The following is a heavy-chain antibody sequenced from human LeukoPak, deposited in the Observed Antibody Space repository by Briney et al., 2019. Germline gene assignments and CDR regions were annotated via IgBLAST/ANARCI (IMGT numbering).Heavy chain of an antibody. J-gene: IGHJ4*02. V-gene: IGHV3-21*01. D-gene: IGHD1-1*01. CDR1: GFTFSNYA. Sequence: GGSLRLSCATSGFTFSNYAVSWVLQAPGMGLEWVSSTSSSRNYIHYADSVKGRSTISRDNAKNSLYLQVNSLRAEDTAVYYCAAFATSNAQWANFDFWGQGTLVTVSS. CDR3: AAFATSNAQWANFDF. CDR2: TSSSRNYI.